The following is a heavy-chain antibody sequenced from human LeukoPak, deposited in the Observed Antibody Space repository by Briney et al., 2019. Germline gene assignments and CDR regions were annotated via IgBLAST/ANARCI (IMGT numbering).Heavy chain of an antibody. CDR2: IKQGGSEK. V-gene: IGHV3-7*05. J-gene: IGHJ4*02. CDR1: GFTFSSYW. CDR3: AASSGYYFSHFGY. D-gene: IGHD3-22*01. Sequence: GGSLRLSCAASGFTFSSYWMSWVRQAPGKGLEWVANIKQGGSEKYYVDSVKGRFTISRDNAKNSLYLQMNSLRAEDTAVYYCAASSGYYFSHFGYWGQGTLVTVSS.